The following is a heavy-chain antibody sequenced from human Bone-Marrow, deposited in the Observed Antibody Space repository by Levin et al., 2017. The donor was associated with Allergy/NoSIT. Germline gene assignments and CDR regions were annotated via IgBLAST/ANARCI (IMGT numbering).Heavy chain of an antibody. CDR2: SDDNGNT. V-gene: IGHV4-59*01. CDR3: AGVRTMLGVEP. D-gene: IGHD3-3*01. CDR1: GGSMTEYL. J-gene: IGHJ5*02. Sequence: SETLSLTCSVSGGSMTEYLWTWIRQTPGKGLEWIGNSDDNGNTNYNPSLKSRVTISVDLSKNQFSLKLMAVTAADTAVYYCAGVRTMLGVEPWGQGTLVTVSS.